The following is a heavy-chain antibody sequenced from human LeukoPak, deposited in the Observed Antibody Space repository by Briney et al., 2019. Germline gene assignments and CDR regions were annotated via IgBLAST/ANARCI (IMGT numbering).Heavy chain of an antibody. CDR2: INPSGGST. V-gene: IGHV1-46*01. CDR1: GYTFTTYY. Sequence: GASVKVSCKASGYTFTTYYIHWVRQAPGRGLEWMALINPSGGSTHYAQKFQGRVTVTRDTSTSTVYMELTSLRSEDTAVYYCACLPYAFDIWGQGTMVTLSS. CDR3: ACLPYAFDI. J-gene: IGHJ3*02.